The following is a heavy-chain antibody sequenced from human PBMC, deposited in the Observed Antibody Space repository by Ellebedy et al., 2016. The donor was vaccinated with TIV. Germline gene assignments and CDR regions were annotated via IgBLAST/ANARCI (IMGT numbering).Heavy chain of an antibody. V-gene: IGHV3-23*01. CDR3: AKVTDYYDSSGCFDY. Sequence: AASVKVSCKASGGTFSSYAMSWVRQAPGKGLEWVSAISGSGGSTYYADSVKGRFTISRDNSKNTLYLQMNSLRAEDTAVYYCAKVTDYYDSSGCFDYWGQGTLVTVSS. D-gene: IGHD3-22*01. CDR1: GGTFSSYA. J-gene: IGHJ4*02. CDR2: ISGSGGST.